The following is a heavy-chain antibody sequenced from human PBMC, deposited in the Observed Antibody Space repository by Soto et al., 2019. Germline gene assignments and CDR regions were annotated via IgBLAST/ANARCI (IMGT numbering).Heavy chain of an antibody. Sequence: GGSLRLSCAASGFAFSNYAMHWVRQAPGKGLEWVSSISTSIDATYYADSVKGRFTISRDDSKNTLYLQMNSLRAEDSAVYYCEKDRKVATRNFDHWGQGTQVTVSS. CDR2: ISTSIDAT. CDR3: EKDRKVATRNFDH. D-gene: IGHD1-1*01. CDR1: GFAFSNYA. V-gene: IGHV3-23*01. J-gene: IGHJ4*02.